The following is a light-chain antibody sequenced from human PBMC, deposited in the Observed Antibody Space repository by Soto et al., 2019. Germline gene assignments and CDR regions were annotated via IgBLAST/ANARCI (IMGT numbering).Light chain of an antibody. J-gene: IGLJ1*01. V-gene: IGLV2-14*01. CDR3: SSYATGGSYV. CDR1: SSYVGGYNS. Sequence: QSALTQPASVSGSPGQSIAISCTGTSSYVGGYNSVSWYQQHPGKAPKLLIYDVSNRPSGVSNRFSGSKSGNTASLTISGLQAEDEADYYCSSYATGGSYVFGTGTKVTVL. CDR2: DVS.